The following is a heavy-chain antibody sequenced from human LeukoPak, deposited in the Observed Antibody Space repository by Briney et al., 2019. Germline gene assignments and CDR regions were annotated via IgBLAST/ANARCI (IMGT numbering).Heavy chain of an antibody. CDR2: IYSGGST. J-gene: IGHJ3*02. V-gene: IGHV3-53*01. D-gene: IGHD3-9*01. CDR1: GFTVSSNY. CDR3: ARVSKLRYFDWSDAFDI. Sequence: GGSLRLSCAASGFTVSSNYMSWVRQAPGKGLEWVSVIYSGGSTYYADSVKGRFTISRDNSKNTLYPQMNSLRAEDTAVYYCARVSKLRYFDWSDAFDIWGQGTMVTVSS.